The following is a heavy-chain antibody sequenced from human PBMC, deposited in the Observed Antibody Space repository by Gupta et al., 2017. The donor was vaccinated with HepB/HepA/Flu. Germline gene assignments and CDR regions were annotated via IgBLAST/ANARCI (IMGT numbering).Heavy chain of an antibody. D-gene: IGHD3-3*01. Sequence: EVQLVDSVGGLVQPGGSLRLCCAASGLALSDSWMHWVRQAPGKGLVWVSRINTDGSMTNYAESVRGRFTISGDNAKNTLYLQMNSLRAEDTAVYYCTRLGVMGTSAAFDIWGQGTMVTVSS. J-gene: IGHJ3*02. CDR2: INTDGSMT. CDR3: TRLGVMGTSAAFDI. CDR1: GLALSDSW. V-gene: IGHV3-74*01.